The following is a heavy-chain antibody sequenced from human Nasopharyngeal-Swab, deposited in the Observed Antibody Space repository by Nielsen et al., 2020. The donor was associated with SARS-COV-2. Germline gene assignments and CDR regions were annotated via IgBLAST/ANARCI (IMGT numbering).Heavy chain of an antibody. Sequence: GGSLRLSCAASGFTFSNAWMSWVRQAPGKGLEWVGRIKSKTDGGTTDYAVPVKGRFTISRDDSKNTLYLQMNSLKTEDTAVYYCTLDIVVVPAAQTDYWGQGTLVTVSS. CDR1: GFTFSNAW. CDR2: IKSKTDGGTT. CDR3: TLDIVVVPAAQTDY. V-gene: IGHV3-15*01. D-gene: IGHD2-2*03. J-gene: IGHJ4*02.